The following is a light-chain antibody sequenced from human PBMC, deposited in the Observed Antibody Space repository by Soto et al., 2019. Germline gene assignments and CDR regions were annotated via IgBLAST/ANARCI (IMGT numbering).Light chain of an antibody. J-gene: IGKJ1*01. CDR1: QNIRSNY. V-gene: IGKV3-20*01. Sequence: EIVLTQSPGTLSLSPGQRGTLSCRASQNIRSNYVAWFQQKPGQPPRLLIYGAINRASGIPDRFSGSGSGTDFTLTISRLEPEDFAVYYCQQYGSSPWTFGQGTKVDIK. CDR3: QQYGSSPWT. CDR2: GAI.